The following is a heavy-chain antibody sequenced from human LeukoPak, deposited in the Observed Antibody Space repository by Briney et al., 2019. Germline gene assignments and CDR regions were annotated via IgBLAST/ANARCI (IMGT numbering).Heavy chain of an antibody. V-gene: IGHV3-73*01. J-gene: IGHJ4*02. Sequence: GGSLRLSCAASGFTFSGSPILWVRQASGKGLEWVGRIRSKADNYATAYAASVQGRCTISRDVSKSTAYLQLNSLKTEDTAVYYCTQSNYWGQGALVTVSS. CDR1: GFTFSGSP. CDR3: TQSNY. CDR2: IRSKADNYAT.